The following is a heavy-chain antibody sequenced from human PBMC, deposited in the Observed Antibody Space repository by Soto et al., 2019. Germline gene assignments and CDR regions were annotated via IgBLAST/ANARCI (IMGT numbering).Heavy chain of an antibody. Sequence: QVQLVQSGAEVKKPGSSVRVSCKAPGGTFSNFGFSWVRQAPGQGLEWMGGIIPIFASSNYAQKFQGRLTITADESTSTAYMDLSSLRSEDTAVYFCAKDVGFQQLLFVFETWGQGTLVTVSS. V-gene: IGHV1-69*01. CDR3: AKDVGFQQLLFVFET. CDR2: IIPIFASS. CDR1: GGTFSNFG. D-gene: IGHD6-13*01. J-gene: IGHJ5*02.